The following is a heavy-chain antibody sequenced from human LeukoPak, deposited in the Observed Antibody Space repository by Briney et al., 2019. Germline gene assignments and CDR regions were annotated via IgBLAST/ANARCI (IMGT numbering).Heavy chain of an antibody. V-gene: IGHV1-18*01. D-gene: IGHD1-7*01. CDR1: GYTFTSYG. CDR3: ARAKENYHAHYFDY. Sequence: SVKVSCKASGYTFTSYGISWVRQAPGQGLEWMGWISAYNGNTNYAQKRQGRVTMTTDTSTSTAYMELRSLRSDDTAVYYCARAKENYHAHYFDYWGQGTLVTVSS. CDR2: ISAYNGNT. J-gene: IGHJ4*02.